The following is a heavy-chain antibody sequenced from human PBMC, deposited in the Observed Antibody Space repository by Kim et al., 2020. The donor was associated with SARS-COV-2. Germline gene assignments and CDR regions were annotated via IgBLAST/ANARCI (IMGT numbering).Heavy chain of an antibody. CDR3: ARAFRYYDSSGYFY. V-gene: IGHV4-39*07. D-gene: IGHD3-22*01. J-gene: IGHJ4*02. Sequence: PSRKGRVTISVDTSKNQFSLKRSSVTAANTAVYYCARAFRYYDSSGYFYWGQGTLVTVSS.